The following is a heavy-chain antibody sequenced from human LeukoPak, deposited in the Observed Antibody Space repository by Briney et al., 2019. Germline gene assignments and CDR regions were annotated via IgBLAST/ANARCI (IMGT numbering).Heavy chain of an antibody. CDR2: IESKTDGGTT. CDR1: GFTFTNAY. J-gene: IGHJ4*02. V-gene: IGHV3-15*04. D-gene: IGHD5-12*01. Sequence: GGSLRLSCAASGFTFTNAYMSWVRRAPGKGLEWVGRIESKTDGGTTEYAAPVKGRFTISSDDSTNTMYLQMSSLKTEDTAVYYCTLDSGYDYFDYWGQGTLVTVSS. CDR3: TLDSGYDYFDY.